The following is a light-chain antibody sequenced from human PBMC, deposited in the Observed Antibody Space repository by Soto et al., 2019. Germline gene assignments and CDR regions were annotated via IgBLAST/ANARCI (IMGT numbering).Light chain of an antibody. CDR1: SSDVGSYNL. J-gene: IGLJ2*01. Sequence: QSVLTQPASLSGSPGQSITISCTGTSSDVGSYNLVSWYQQHPGKAPKLMIYEGSKRPSGVSNRFSGSKSGNTASLTISGLQAEDEAHYYCCSYAGSSTLVFGGGTKVTVL. CDR2: EGS. CDR3: CSYAGSSTLV. V-gene: IGLV2-23*01.